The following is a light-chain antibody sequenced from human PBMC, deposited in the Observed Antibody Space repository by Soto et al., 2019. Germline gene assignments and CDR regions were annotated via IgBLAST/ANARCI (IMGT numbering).Light chain of an antibody. CDR2: ENN. J-gene: IGLJ2*01. Sequence: NFMLTQPHSVSESPGKTVTISCTRSSGSIANNYVQWYQQRPGRAPITVIYENNQRPSGVPGRFSGSTDGSSTSASLTISGLQTEDEADYYCQSYDSSFVIFGGGTKLTVL. CDR1: SGSIANNY. CDR3: QSYDSSFVI. V-gene: IGLV6-57*04.